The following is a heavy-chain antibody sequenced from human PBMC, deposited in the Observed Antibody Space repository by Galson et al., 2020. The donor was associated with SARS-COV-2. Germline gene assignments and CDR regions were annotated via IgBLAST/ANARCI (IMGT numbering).Heavy chain of an antibody. CDR3: ARSGFPSTFDY. D-gene: IGHD3-10*01. Sequence: SETLSLTCTVSGGSISSGGYYWSWIRQHPGKGLEWIGYIYYSGSTYYNPSLKSRVTISVDTSKNQFSLKLSSVTAADTAVYYCARSGFPSTFDYWGQGTLVTVSS. CDR1: GGSISSGGYY. V-gene: IGHV4-31*03. J-gene: IGHJ4*02. CDR2: IYYSGST.